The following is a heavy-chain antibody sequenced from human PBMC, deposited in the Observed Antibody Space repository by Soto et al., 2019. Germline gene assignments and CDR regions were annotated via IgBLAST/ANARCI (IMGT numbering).Heavy chain of an antibody. J-gene: IGHJ4*02. Sequence: QITLKESGPTLVKPTQTRTLTCTFSGFSLSTSAVGVGWIRQPPGKALDWLALIHWDDDKRYSPSLKSRLTITKDTSKNQVVLTMTIMYPVDTAPYYCVLMVRGVIINWGQGTLVTVSS. CDR1: GFSLSTSAVG. D-gene: IGHD3-10*01. V-gene: IGHV2-5*02. CDR2: IHWDDDK. CDR3: VLMVRGVIIN.